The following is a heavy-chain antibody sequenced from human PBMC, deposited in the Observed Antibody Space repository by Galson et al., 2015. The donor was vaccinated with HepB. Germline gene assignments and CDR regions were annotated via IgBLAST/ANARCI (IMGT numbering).Heavy chain of an antibody. CDR2: TYYRSKWYN. Sequence: CAISGDSVSSNSASWNWIRQSPSRGLEWLGRTYYRSKWYNDYALSVKSRITINPDTSKNQFSLQLSSVTPEDTAVHYCARGGYSYLTSFNYWGQGTLVTVSS. CDR3: ARGGYSYLTSFNY. J-gene: IGHJ4*02. D-gene: IGHD5-18*01. V-gene: IGHV6-1*01. CDR1: GDSVSSNSAS.